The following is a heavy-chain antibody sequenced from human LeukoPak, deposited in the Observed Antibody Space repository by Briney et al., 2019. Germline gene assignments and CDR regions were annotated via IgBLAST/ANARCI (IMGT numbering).Heavy chain of an antibody. CDR2: IIPIFDIA. CDR3: PRAPEYSS. V-gene: IGHV1-69*04. CDR1: GDTFSSYA. J-gene: IGHJ5*02. Sequence: VASVKVSCKASGDTFSSYALSGAPQAPGQGREGRGRIIPIFDIANYAQTLQGRVTITADKSKSTAYMERRSLRSEDTAVYYCPRAPEYSSWGQGTLVTVSS. D-gene: IGHD2-21*01.